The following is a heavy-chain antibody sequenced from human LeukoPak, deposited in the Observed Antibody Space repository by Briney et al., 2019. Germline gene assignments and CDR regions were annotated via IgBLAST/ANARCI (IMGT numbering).Heavy chain of an antibody. V-gene: IGHV4-4*07. CDR2: IYTSGST. CDR3: AGHCISPSCAGNAFDI. D-gene: IGHD2-2*01. J-gene: IGHJ3*02. CDR1: GGSISSYY. Sequence: SSETLSLTCTVSGGSISSYYWSWIRQPAGKGLEWIGRIYTSGSTNYNPSLKSRVTMSVDTSKNQFSLKLSSVTAADTAFYYCAGHCISPSCAGNAFDIWGQGTMVTVSS.